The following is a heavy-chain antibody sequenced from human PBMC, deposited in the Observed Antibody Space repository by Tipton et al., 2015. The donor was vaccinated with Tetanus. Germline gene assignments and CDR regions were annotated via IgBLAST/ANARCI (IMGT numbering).Heavy chain of an antibody. Sequence: TLSLTCDVSGASFRLGGYFWSWVRQHPGRGLEWIGNIQNTGNTHYNPSVESRASISLDTSINQFYLRLRSVTVADTAVYYCAKDQLGYSDRDALDVWGRGTMVTVSS. CDR2: IQNTGNT. D-gene: IGHD6-13*01. CDR3: AKDQLGYSDRDALDV. CDR1: GASFRLGGYF. V-gene: IGHV4-31*11. J-gene: IGHJ3*01.